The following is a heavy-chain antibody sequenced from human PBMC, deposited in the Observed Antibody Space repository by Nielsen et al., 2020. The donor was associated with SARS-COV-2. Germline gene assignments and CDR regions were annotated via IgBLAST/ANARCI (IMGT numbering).Heavy chain of an antibody. J-gene: IGHJ5*02. D-gene: IGHD2-2*01. V-gene: IGHV4-38-2*02. CDR1: GSSINSDHY. Sequence: SCSVSGSSINSDHYWGWIRQPPGKGLEWIATFYHSGSTYFSPSLQSRVTIAVDTSKNQFSLKLKSVTAADTALYYCARVNWSPAAGRNWFDAWGQGILVTVSS. CDR3: ARVNWSPAAGRNWFDA. CDR2: FYHSGST.